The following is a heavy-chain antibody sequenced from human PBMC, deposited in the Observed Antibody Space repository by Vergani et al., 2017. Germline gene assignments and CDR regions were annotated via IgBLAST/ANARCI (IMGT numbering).Heavy chain of an antibody. V-gene: IGHV4-34*01. CDR3: ASGKYYSDSTSHFRGRYFDV. CDR1: GESFSAYY. Sequence: QVQLQQWGAGLLKPSETLSLTCAVYGESFSAYYWSWIRQPPGKGLEWIGEINHTGSTNYNPSLKSRVTISVDTSKNQLSLKLSSVTAADTAVYYCASGKYYSDSTSHFRGRYFDVWGRGTLVTVPS. D-gene: IGHD3-16*01. J-gene: IGHJ2*01. CDR2: INHTGST.